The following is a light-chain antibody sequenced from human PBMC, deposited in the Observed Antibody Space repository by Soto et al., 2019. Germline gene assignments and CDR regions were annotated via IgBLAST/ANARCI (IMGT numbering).Light chain of an antibody. CDR2: AST. CDR3: QQTYSAPIT. CDR1: QIISSY. Sequence: DIQMTQSPSTLSASVGDRVPITCRASQIISSYLNWYQQKPGKVPKLLIYASTNLQSGVPSRFSGRGAGTDFTFTISSLQPEDFATYYCQQTYSAPITFGQGTRLEIK. V-gene: IGKV1-39*01. J-gene: IGKJ5*01.